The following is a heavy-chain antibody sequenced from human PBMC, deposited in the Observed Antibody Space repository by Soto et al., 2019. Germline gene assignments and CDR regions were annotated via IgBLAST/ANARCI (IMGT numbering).Heavy chain of an antibody. D-gene: IGHD3-9*01. CDR1: GGSFSGYY. Sequence: PSETLSLTCAVYGGSFSGYYWSWIRQPPGKGLEWIGEINHSGSTNYNPSLKSRVTISVDTSKNQFSLKLSSVTAADTAVYYCARGLRYFDWLPSLNYWGQGTLVTVSS. CDR2: INHSGST. CDR3: ARGLRYFDWLPSLNY. V-gene: IGHV4-34*01. J-gene: IGHJ4*02.